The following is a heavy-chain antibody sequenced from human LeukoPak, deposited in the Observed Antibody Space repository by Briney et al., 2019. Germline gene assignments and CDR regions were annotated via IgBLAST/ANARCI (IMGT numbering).Heavy chain of an antibody. CDR1: GGSISSSSYY. D-gene: IGHD2-2*01. Sequence: SETLSLTCTVSGGSISSSSYYWGWIRQPPGKGLEWIGSIYYSRSTYYNPSLKSRVTISVDTSKNQFSLKLSSVTAADTAVYYWARTYCSSASCYEIDDWGQGTLVTVSS. V-gene: IGHV4-39*07. J-gene: IGHJ4*02. CDR3: ARTYCSSASCYEIDD. CDR2: IYYSRST.